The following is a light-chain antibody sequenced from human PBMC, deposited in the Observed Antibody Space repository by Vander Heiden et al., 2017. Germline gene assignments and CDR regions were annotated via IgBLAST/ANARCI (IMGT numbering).Light chain of an antibody. Sequence: SYVLTQPPSVSVAPGTPARITCRGNNLGSKRVHWYQQKAGQAPGLVGYDDSGRHSGIPERFSGTNSGNTANLTISRVEAGDEADYYCQVWDSSSDHDVFGTGTKVTVL. CDR1: NLGSKR. J-gene: IGLJ1*01. CDR2: DDS. V-gene: IGLV3-21*03. CDR3: QVWDSSSDHDV.